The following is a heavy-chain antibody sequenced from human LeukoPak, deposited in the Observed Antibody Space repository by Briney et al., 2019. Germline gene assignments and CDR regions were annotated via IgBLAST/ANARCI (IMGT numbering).Heavy chain of an antibody. V-gene: IGHV4-39*02. CDR3: TRDRGSWTADW. D-gene: IGHD1-26*01. CDR2: IDHSGTT. J-gene: IGHJ4*02. CDR1: GGSINSGGYY. Sequence: SETLSLTCTVSGGSINSGGYYWGWIRQAPGQGLEWIGTIDHSGTTYYNPSLESRLTISRDTSKNHFSLKLNSVTAADTAVYYCTRDRGSWTADWWGQGTLVTVSS.